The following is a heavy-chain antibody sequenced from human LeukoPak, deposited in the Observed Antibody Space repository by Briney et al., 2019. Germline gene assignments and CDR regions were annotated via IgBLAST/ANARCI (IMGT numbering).Heavy chain of an antibody. J-gene: IGHJ4*02. Sequence: GGSLRLSCAVSGFTFSSYWMSWVRQPPGMGLELVANIKEDGSETYYVDSVKGRFTISRDNAGNSVYLHLDVLRAGDTAVYFCARAGGGYFDYWGQGTLVTVSS. CDR3: ARAGGGYFDY. V-gene: IGHV3-7*03. CDR1: GFTFSSYW. D-gene: IGHD4-23*01. CDR2: IKEDGSET.